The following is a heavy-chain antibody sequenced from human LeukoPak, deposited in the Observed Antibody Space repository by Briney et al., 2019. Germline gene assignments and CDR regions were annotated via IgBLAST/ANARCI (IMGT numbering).Heavy chain of an antibody. J-gene: IGHJ3*02. CDR3: ARSSSSWSRLSAFDI. Sequence: ASVRVSCKASGYTFTGYYMHWVRQAPGQGLEWMGWINPNSGGTNYAQKFQGWVTMTRDTSISTAYMELSRLRSDDTAVYYCARSSSSWSRLSAFDIWGQGTMVTVSS. CDR2: INPNSGGT. V-gene: IGHV1-2*04. D-gene: IGHD6-13*01. CDR1: GYTFTGYY.